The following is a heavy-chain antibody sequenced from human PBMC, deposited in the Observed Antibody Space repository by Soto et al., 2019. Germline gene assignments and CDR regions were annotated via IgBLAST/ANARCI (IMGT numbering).Heavy chain of an antibody. CDR1: GLTFSSSA. J-gene: IGHJ3*02. V-gene: IGHV1-58*02. CDR3: AARASSITIFGVVSRYGDAFDI. CDR2: IVVGSGNT. Sequence: APGKVSCKASGLTFSSSAMQMVRQARGQNLERIGWIVVGSGNTNYAQKFQERVTITRDMSTSTAYMELSSLRSEDTAVYYCAARASSITIFGVVSRYGDAFDIWGQGTMVTVSS. D-gene: IGHD3-3*01.